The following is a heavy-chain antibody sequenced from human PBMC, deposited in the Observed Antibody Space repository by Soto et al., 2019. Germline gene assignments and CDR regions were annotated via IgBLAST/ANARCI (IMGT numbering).Heavy chain of an antibody. J-gene: IGHJ4*02. CDR2: ISGSGDRI. CDR3: AKDGDYYDSSGYSGL. V-gene: IGHV3-23*01. Sequence: EVQLLESGGGLVQPGGPLRLSCAASGFTFKNFAMSWVRQAPGRGLDWVSGISGSGDRIYYADSVKGRFTISRDNSKNTQYLQRNSLRAEDTAVYYCAKDGDYYDSSGYSGLWGQGTLVTVSS. D-gene: IGHD3-22*01. CDR1: GFTFKNFA.